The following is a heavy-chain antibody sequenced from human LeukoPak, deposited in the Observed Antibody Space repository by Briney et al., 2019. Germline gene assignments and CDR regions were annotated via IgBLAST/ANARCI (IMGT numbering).Heavy chain of an antibody. Sequence: ASVKVSCKASGYTFTSYDINWVRQATGQGLEWMGWMNPNSGNTGYAQKFQGRVTMTRNTSISTAYMELSSLRSEDTAVYYCARPQGPWEYSYGYFDYWGQGTLVTVSS. D-gene: IGHD5-18*01. J-gene: IGHJ4*02. CDR3: ARPQGPWEYSYGYFDY. CDR2: MNPNSGNT. V-gene: IGHV1-8*01. CDR1: GYTFTSYD.